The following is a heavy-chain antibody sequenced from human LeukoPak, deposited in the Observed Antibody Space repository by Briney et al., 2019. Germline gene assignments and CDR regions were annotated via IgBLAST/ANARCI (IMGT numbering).Heavy chain of an antibody. CDR1: GFTFSTYS. CDR2: ISPSGSDI. CDR3: AREVHVLDY. D-gene: IGHD1-1*01. Sequence: GGSLRLSCAASGFTFSTYSMNWVRQAPGKGLEWVSYISPSGSDIFYVDSVKGRFTISRDNAKNSLYLQMNSLRAEDTAIYYCAREVHVLDYWGQGALVTVSS. J-gene: IGHJ4*02. V-gene: IGHV3-21*05.